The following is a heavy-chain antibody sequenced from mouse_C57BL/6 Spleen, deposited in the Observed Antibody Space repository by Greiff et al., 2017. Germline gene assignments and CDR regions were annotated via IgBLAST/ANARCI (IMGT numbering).Heavy chain of an antibody. CDR1: GYTFTSYW. D-gene: IGHD2-4*01. Sequence: QVQLQQPGTELVKPGASVKLSCKASGYTFTSYWMHWVKQRPGQGLEWIGYINPSSGYTKYNQKFKDKATLTADKSSSTAYMQLSSLTYEDSAVYYCARGGYDYDPPYWGQGTLVTVSA. V-gene: IGHV1-7*01. J-gene: IGHJ3*01. CDR3: ARGGYDYDPPY. CDR2: INPSSGYT.